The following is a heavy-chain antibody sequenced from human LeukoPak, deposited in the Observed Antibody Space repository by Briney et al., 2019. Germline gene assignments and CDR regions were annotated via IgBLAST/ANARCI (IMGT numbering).Heavy chain of an antibody. D-gene: IGHD3-10*02. J-gene: IGHJ6*04. V-gene: IGHV3-11*04. CDR1: GFTFSDYF. Sequence: GGSLRLSCAASGFTFSDYFMSWIRQAPGEGLEWVSYISNSGSSIYYADSVKGRFTISRDNAKNSLYLQMNSLRAEDTAVYYCAELGITMIGGVWGKGTTVTISS. CDR2: ISNSGSSI. CDR3: AELGITMIGGV.